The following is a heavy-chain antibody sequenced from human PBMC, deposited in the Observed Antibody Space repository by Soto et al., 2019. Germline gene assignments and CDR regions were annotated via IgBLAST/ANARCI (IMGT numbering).Heavy chain of an antibody. CDR3: ARLRAFGLGFDY. CDR1: GGSISSYY. CDR2: IYYSGST. D-gene: IGHD4-17*01. Sequence: SETLSLTCTVSGGSISSYYWSWIRQPPGKGLEWIGYIYYSGSTNYNPSLKSRVTISVDTSKNQFSLKLSSVTAADTAVYYCARLRAFGLGFDYWGQGTLVTVSS. J-gene: IGHJ4*02. V-gene: IGHV4-59*01.